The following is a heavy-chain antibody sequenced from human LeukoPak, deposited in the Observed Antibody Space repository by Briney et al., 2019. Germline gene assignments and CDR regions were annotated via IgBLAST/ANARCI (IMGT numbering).Heavy chain of an antibody. CDR3: AKENGLYTMDPDYFDY. Sequence: GRSLRLSCAASGVTFSSYGMHWVRQAPGKGLEWGAVISYDGSNKYYADSVKGRFTISRDNSKNTLYLQMNSLRAEDTAVYYCAKENGLYTMDPDYFDYWGQGTLVTVSS. CDR1: GVTFSSYG. J-gene: IGHJ4*02. D-gene: IGHD3-10*01. CDR2: ISYDGSNK. V-gene: IGHV3-30*18.